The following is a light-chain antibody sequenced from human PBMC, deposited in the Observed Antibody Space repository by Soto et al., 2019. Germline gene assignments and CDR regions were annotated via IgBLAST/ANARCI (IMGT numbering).Light chain of an antibody. CDR1: QSVSSY. CDR2: DAS. CDR3: QKRGNWPQ. J-gene: IGKJ5*01. V-gene: IGKV3-11*01. Sequence: EIVLTQSPATLSLSPGERATLSCRASQSVSSYLAWYQQTPGQAPRLLIYDASNRATGIPARFSGSGSGTDFTLTISRLEPEDFAIYYCQKRGNWPQFGQGTRLEI.